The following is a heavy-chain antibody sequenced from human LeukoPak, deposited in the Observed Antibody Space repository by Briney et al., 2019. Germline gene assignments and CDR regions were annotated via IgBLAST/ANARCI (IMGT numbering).Heavy chain of an antibody. CDR3: ARVSYSSGYHDAFDI. CDR1: GYTFTSYG. V-gene: IGHV1-18*01. CDR2: TSAYNGNT. D-gene: IGHD3-22*01. Sequence: ASVKVSCKASGYTFTSYGISWVRQAPGQGLEWMGWTSAYNGNTNYAQKLQGRVTMTTDTSTSTAYMELRSLRSDDTAVYYCARVSYSSGYHDAFDIWGQGTMVTVSS. J-gene: IGHJ3*02.